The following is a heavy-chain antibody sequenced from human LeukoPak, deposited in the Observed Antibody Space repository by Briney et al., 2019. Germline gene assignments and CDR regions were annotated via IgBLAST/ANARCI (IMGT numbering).Heavy chain of an antibody. CDR3: AKEWEQVGVPLFDY. CDR2: ITNNGGTT. Sequence: GGSLRLSCSASGFTFSKNSMYWVRQASGKGLQYVSAITNNGGTTYYADSVKGRFTISRDNSKNTLYLQMNSLRAEDTAVYYCAKEWEQVGVPLFDYWGQGSLVTVSS. D-gene: IGHD1-26*01. J-gene: IGHJ4*02. CDR1: GFTFSKNS. V-gene: IGHV3-64*04.